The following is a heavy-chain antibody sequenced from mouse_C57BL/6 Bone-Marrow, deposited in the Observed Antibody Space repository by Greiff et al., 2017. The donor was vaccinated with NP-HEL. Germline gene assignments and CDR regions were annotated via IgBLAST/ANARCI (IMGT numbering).Heavy chain of an antibody. Sequence: QVQLQQPGAELVRPGTSVKLSCKASGYTFTSYWMHWVKQRPGQGLEWIGVIDPSDSYTNYNQKFKGKATLTVDTSSSTAYMQLSSLTSEDSAVYYCARSRLYYDYDWAMDYWGQGTSVTVSS. D-gene: IGHD2-4*01. J-gene: IGHJ4*01. CDR1: GYTFTSYW. V-gene: IGHV1-59*01. CDR3: ARSRLYYDYDWAMDY. CDR2: IDPSDSYT.